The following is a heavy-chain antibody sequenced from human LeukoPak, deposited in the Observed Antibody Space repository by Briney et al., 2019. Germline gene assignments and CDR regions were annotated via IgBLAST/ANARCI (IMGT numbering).Heavy chain of an antibody. CDR3: ASAELWFGEFPGYFDY. CDR2: ISPYNGKT. CDR1: DYTFIHYG. V-gene: IGHV1-18*01. J-gene: IGHJ4*02. D-gene: IGHD3-10*01. Sequence: ASVKVSCKASDYTFIHYGIGWVRQAPGQGLEWMGWISPYNGKTNYAQNFQGRVTMTTDTSTSTAYMDLRSLKSDDTAIYYCASAELWFGEFPGYFDYWGQGTLVTVSS.